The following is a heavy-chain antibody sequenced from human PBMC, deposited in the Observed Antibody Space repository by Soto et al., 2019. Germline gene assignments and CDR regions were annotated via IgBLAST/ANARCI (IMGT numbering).Heavy chain of an antibody. CDR3: ASGGLGGDSSGYNLYYYYYGMDV. J-gene: IGHJ6*02. CDR1: GFTFSSYA. D-gene: IGHD3-22*01. CDR2: ISYDGSNK. V-gene: IGHV3-30-3*01. Sequence: QVQLVESGGGVVQPGRSLRLSCAASGFTFSSYAMHWVRQAPGKGLEWVAVISYDGSNKYYADSVKGRFTISRDNSKNTLYLQMNSLRAEDTAVYYCASGGLGGDSSGYNLYYYYYGMDVWGQGTTVTVSS.